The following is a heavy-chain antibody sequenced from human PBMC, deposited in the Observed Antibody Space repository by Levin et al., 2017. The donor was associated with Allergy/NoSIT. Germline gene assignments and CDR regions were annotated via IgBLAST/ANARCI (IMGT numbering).Heavy chain of an antibody. J-gene: IGHJ4*02. Sequence: GESLKISCAASGFTFSSYSMNWVRQAPGKGLEWVSSISSSSSYIYYANSVKGRFTISRDNAKNSLYLQMNSLRAEDTAVYYCARAQWLVRGGDYWGQGTLVTVSS. CDR3: ARAQWLVRGGDY. V-gene: IGHV3-21*01. CDR2: ISSSSSYI. CDR1: GFTFSSYS. D-gene: IGHD6-19*01.